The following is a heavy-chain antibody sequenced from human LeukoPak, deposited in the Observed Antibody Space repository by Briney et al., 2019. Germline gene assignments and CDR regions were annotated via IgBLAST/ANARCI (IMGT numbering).Heavy chain of an antibody. CDR3: ARDLSGYGFFDY. Sequence: PSEILSLTCTVSGGSIGSYYWGWIRQPPGKGLEWIGNIYHSGSTYSNPSLKSRVTISVDTSKNEFSLKLSSVTAADTAVYYCARDLSGYGFFDYWGQGTLVTVSS. J-gene: IGHJ4*02. V-gene: IGHV4-38-2*02. D-gene: IGHD5-12*01. CDR2: IYHSGST. CDR1: GGSIGSYY.